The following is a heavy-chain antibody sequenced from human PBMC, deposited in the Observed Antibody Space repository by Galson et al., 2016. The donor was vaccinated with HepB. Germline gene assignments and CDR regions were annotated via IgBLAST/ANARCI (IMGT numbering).Heavy chain of an antibody. D-gene: IGHD3-3*01. Sequence: SLRLSCAASGFKFTDYSMNWVRQAPGTGPEWVSSISGRGDYIYYADSIKGRFSISSDNAKNSVYLPMNSLRAEETAVYFCVRADGSTIFGVAYDSWGQGTLVTVSS. CDR2: ISGRGDYI. CDR1: GFKFTDYS. J-gene: IGHJ4*02. V-gene: IGHV3-21*01. CDR3: VRADGSTIFGVAYDS.